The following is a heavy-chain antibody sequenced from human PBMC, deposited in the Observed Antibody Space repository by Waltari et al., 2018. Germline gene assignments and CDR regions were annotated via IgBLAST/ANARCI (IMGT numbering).Heavy chain of an antibody. CDR2: ISYDGSNK. CDR3: AREVSGSKTIDY. D-gene: IGHD6-19*01. CDR1: GGSISSSS. V-gene: IGHV3-30-3*01. Sequence: QLQLQESGPGLVKPSETLSLTCTVSGGSISSSSYYWGWIRQPPGKGLEWVAVISYDGSNKYYADSVKGRFTISRDNSKNTLYLQMNSLRAEDTAVYYSAREVSGSKTIDYWGQGTLVTVSS. J-gene: IGHJ4*02.